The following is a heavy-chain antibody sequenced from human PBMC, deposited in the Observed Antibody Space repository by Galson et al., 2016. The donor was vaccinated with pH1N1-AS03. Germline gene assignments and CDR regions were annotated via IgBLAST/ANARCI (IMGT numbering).Heavy chain of an antibody. CDR3: ARGTYRGWVPIRGYFDL. D-gene: IGHD1-1*01. CDR2: TFYRSHRYY. V-gene: IGHV6-1*01. J-gene: IGHJ4*02. CDR1: GDSVSSNSAA. Sequence: CAISGDSVSSNSAAWTWIRQSPSRGLEWLGRTFYRSHRYYDYAESVKSRITINPDTAKNHFSLQLNSVTPEDTAVYYCARGTYRGWVPIRGYFDLWGQGTLVTVSS.